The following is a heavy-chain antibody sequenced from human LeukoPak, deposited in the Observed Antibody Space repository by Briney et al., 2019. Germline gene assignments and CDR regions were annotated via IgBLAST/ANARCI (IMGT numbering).Heavy chain of an antibody. CDR1: GFTFDDYA. CDR2: ISWNSGSI. Sequence: GGSLRLSCAASGFTFDDYAMHWVRQAPGKGLEWVSGISWNSGSIGYADSVKGRITISRDNAKNSLYLQMNSLRAEDTALYYCAKDISRDYGDTTGAFDIWGQGTMVTVSS. CDR3: AKDISRDYGDTTGAFDI. V-gene: IGHV3-9*01. J-gene: IGHJ3*02. D-gene: IGHD4-17*01.